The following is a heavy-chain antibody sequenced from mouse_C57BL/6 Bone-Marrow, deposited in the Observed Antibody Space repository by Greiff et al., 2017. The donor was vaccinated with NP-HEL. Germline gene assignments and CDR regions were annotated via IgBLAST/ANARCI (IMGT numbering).Heavy chain of an antibody. CDR1: GLTFSSYA. D-gene: IGHD1-1*01. Sequence: EVNLVESGGGLVKPGGSLKLSCAASGLTFSSYAMSWVRQTPEKRLEWVATISDGGSYTYYPDNVKGRFTISRDNAKNNLYLQMSHLKSEDTAMYYCARDIPYYYGSSFYWYFDVWGTGTTVTVSS. CDR2: ISDGGSYT. V-gene: IGHV5-4*01. J-gene: IGHJ1*03. CDR3: ARDIPYYYGSSFYWYFDV.